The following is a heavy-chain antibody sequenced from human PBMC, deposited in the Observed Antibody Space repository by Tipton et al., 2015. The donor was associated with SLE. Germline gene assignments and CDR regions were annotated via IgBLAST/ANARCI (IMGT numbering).Heavy chain of an antibody. CDR2: INSDGSST. CDR1: GFTFSSYW. V-gene: IGHV3-74*01. J-gene: IGHJ3*01. D-gene: IGHD2-2*01. CDR3: ARSGGDCSSASCYDLSFDV. Sequence: SLRLSCAASGFTFSSYWIHWVRQAPGKGLVWVSRINSDGSSTNYADSVKGRFTISRDNTKNTLYLQMNSLRAEDTAVYYCARSGGDCSSASCYDLSFDVWGQGTTVTVSS.